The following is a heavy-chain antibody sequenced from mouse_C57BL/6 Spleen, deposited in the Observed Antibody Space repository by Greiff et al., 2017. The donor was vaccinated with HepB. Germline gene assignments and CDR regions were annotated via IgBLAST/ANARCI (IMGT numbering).Heavy chain of an antibody. J-gene: IGHJ4*01. D-gene: IGHD2-4*01. CDR2: IYPGSGNT. V-gene: IGHV1-76*01. Sequence: VQLQQSGAELVRPGASVKLSCKASGYTFTDYYINWVKQRPGQGLEWIARIYPGSGNTYYNEKFKGKATLTAEKSSSTAYMQLSSLTSEDSAVYFCARSYDYDEDYYAMDYWGQGTSVTVSS. CDR1: GYTFTDYY. CDR3: ARSYDYDEDYYAMDY.